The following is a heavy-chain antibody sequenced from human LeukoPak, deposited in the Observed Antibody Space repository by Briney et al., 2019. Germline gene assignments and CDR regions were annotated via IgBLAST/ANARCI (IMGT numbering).Heavy chain of an antibody. D-gene: IGHD2-21*01. J-gene: IGHJ5*02. CDR1: GYTFTGYY. CDR3: ASPVGSYCGGDCYNWFDP. Sequence: RASVKVSCKASGYTFTGYYMHWVRQAPGQGLEWMGWINPNSGGTNYAQKFQGRVTMTRDTSISTAYMELSRLRSDDTAVYYCASPVGSYCGGDCYNWFDPWGQGTLVTVSS. CDR2: INPNSGGT. V-gene: IGHV1-2*02.